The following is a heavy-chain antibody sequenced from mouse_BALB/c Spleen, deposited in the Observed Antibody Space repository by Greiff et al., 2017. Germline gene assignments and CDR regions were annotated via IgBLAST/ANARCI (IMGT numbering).Heavy chain of an antibody. Sequence: QVQLKESGAELVKPGASVKLSCKASGYTFTSYYMYWVKQRPGQGLEWIGEINPSNGGTNFNEKFKSKATLTVDKSSSTAYMQLSSLTSEDSAVYYCTREGDWDGDFDYWGQGTTLTVSS. CDR3: TREGDWDGDFDY. CDR2: INPSNGGT. J-gene: IGHJ2*01. D-gene: IGHD4-1*01. V-gene: IGHV1S81*02. CDR1: GYTFTSYY.